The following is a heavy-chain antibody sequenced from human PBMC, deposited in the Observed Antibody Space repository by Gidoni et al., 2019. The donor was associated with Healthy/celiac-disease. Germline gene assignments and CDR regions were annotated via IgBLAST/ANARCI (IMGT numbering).Heavy chain of an antibody. D-gene: IGHD2-2*01. CDR3: ARVKVVPAATWATYYYYYYGMDV. V-gene: IGHV4-34*01. J-gene: IGHJ6*02. Sequence: QVQLQQWGAGLLKPSETLSLTCAVYGGSFSGYYCSWIRQPPGKGLEWIGEINHSGSTNYNPSLKSRVTISVDTSKNQFSLKLSSVTAADTAVYYCARVKVVPAATWATYYYYYYGMDVWGQGTTVTVSS. CDR2: INHSGST. CDR1: GGSFSGYY.